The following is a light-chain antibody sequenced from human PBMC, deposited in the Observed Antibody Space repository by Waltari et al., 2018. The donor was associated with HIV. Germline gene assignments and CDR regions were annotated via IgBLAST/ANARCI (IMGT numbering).Light chain of an antibody. CDR1: QSLLSSNGFNY. V-gene: IGKV2-28*01. CDR3: LQALQTPLIT. Sequence: DIVMTQSPLSLPVTPGEPASISCRSSQSLLSSNGFNYLELYRQQPGQSPRLLIYLGSNRASGVPDRFSGSGSGTDVTLKISRVEAEDVGVYYCLQALQTPLITFGQGTRLEIK. CDR2: LGS. J-gene: IGKJ5*01.